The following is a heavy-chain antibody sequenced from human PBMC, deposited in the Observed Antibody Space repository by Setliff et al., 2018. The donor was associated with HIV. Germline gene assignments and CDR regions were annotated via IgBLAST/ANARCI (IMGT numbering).Heavy chain of an antibody. V-gene: IGHV1-18*01. Sequence: GASVKVSCKASGYTFTSYGISWVRQAPGQGLEWMGWISAYNGNTNYAQKLQGRVTMTTDTSTSTAYMELRSLRSDDTAVYYCARTQWFGELFRPSDAFDIWGQGTMVTV. D-gene: IGHD3-10*01. CDR2: ISAYNGNT. J-gene: IGHJ3*02. CDR3: ARTQWFGELFRPSDAFDI. CDR1: GYTFTSYG.